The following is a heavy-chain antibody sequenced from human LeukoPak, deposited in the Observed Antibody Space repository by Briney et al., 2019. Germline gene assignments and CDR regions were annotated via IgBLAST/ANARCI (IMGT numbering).Heavy chain of an antibody. CDR2: INPNSGGT. V-gene: IGHV1-2*02. CDR1: GYSFTVYY. J-gene: IGHJ2*01. Sequence: ASVKVSCEASGYSFTVYYMHWVRQAPGQGLEWMGWINPNSGGTNYAQKFQGRVTMTRDTSITTAYMELSRLSSDDTAVYYCARHPGKVTNDWYFDLWGRGTLVTVSS. D-gene: IGHD4-11*01. CDR3: ARHPGKVTNDWYFDL.